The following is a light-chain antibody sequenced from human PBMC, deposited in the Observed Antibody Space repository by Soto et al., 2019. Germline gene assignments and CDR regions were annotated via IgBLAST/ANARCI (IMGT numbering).Light chain of an antibody. V-gene: IGKV3-20*01. CDR2: GAS. CDR3: QQYDSSPLT. Sequence: EIVLTQSPGTLSLSPGERATLSCRASQSVSSNYLAWHQQKPGQAPRLLIYGASSRATGIPDRFSGSGSGTDFTLTISRLEPEDFAVYYCQQYDSSPLTFGGGTKVEIK. J-gene: IGKJ4*01. CDR1: QSVSSNY.